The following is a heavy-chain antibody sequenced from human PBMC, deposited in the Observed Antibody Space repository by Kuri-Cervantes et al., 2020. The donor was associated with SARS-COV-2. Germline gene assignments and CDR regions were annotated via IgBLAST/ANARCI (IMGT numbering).Heavy chain of an antibody. Sequence: GSLRLSCAVYGGSFSGYYWSWIRQPPGKGLEWIGEINHSGSTNYNPSLKSRVTISVDTSKNQFSLKLSSVTAADTAVYYCASTTPYYDFWSGYYTPVFDYWDQGTLVTVSS. CDR2: INHSGST. J-gene: IGHJ4*02. CDR1: GGSFSGYY. CDR3: ASTTPYYDFWSGYYTPVFDY. D-gene: IGHD3-3*01. V-gene: IGHV4-34*01.